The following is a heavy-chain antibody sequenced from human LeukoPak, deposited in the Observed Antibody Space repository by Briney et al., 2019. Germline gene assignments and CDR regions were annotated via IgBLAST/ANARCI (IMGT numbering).Heavy chain of an antibody. Sequence: ASVKVSCKASGYTFTAYYLHWLRQAPGQGLQWMGWINPNSGDTNYAQRFQGRVTMTRDASISTAYMGLSRLRSDDTAVYYCARDPAAAGTPHYYYYMDVWGKGTTVTVSS. CDR1: GYTFTAYY. CDR2: INPNSGDT. D-gene: IGHD6-13*01. CDR3: ARDPAAAGTPHYYYYMDV. J-gene: IGHJ6*03. V-gene: IGHV1-2*02.